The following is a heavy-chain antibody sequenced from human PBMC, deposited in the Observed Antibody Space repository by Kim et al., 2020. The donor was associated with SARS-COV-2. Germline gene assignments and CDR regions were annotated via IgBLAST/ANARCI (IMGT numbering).Heavy chain of an antibody. V-gene: IGHV1-18*01. CDR2: ISAYNGNT. CDR1: GYTFTSYG. J-gene: IGHJ6*02. D-gene: IGHD5-12*01. CDR3: ARDCRVVATTYYYYYYGMDV. Sequence: ASVKVSCKASGYTFTSYGISWVRQAPGQGLEWMGWISAYNGNTNYAQKLQGRVTMTTDTSTSTAYMELRSLRSDDTAVYYCARDCRVVATTYYYYYYGMDVWGQGTTVTVSS.